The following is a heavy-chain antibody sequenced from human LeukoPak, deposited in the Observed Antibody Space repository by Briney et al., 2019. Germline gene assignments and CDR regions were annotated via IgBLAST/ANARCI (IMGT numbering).Heavy chain of an antibody. Sequence: GSLRLPCAASGFTFSGSAMHWVRQASGKGLEWVGRIRSKASSYATAYAASVKGRFTISRDDSKNTAYLQMNSLKTEDTAVYYCTSLVSPTYYYGSGSYYNDYWGQGTLVTVSS. CDR2: IRSKASSYAT. V-gene: IGHV3-73*01. CDR1: GFTFSGSA. CDR3: TSLVSPTYYYGSGSYYNDY. D-gene: IGHD3-10*01. J-gene: IGHJ4*02.